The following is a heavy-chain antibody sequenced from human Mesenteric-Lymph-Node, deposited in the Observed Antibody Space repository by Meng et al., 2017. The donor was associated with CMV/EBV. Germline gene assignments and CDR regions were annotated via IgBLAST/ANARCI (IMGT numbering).Heavy chain of an antibody. J-gene: IGHJ4*02. CDR1: GFTFSDRY. Sequence: GGSLRLSCAASGFTFSDRYMDWVRQAPGKGLEWVSGISGSGGSTYYADSVKGRFSISRDNFKNTVDLQMNSLGAEDTAVYYCAKRDTSSWYSMFDYWGQGTLVTVSS. CDR2: ISGSGGST. CDR3: AKRDTSSWYSMFDY. D-gene: IGHD6-13*01. V-gene: IGHV3-23*01.